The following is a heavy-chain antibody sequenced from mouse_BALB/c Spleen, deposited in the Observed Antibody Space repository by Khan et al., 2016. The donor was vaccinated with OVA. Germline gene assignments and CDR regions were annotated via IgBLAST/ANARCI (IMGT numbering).Heavy chain of an antibody. CDR2: TNPTNGRT. D-gene: IGHD1-1*01. CDR1: GYTFTSYR. CDR3: ARIKKIVATYFDY. Sequence: VQLQQSGAELVKAGASVKMSCKASGYTFTSYRMHWVKQRLGQGLEWFAETNPTNGRTYYNEKFKSKATLTVDKSSSTAYMLLSGPTFEDSAVYYCARIKKIVATYFDYWGQGTTLTVSS. V-gene: IGHV1S81*02. J-gene: IGHJ2*01.